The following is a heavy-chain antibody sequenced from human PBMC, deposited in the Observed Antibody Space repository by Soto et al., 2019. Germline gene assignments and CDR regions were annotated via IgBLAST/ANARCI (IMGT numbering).Heavy chain of an antibody. J-gene: IGHJ6*02. D-gene: IGHD3-3*01. Sequence: SETLSLTCTVSGGSISSYYWSWIRQPPGKGLEWIGYIYYSGSTNYNPSLKSRVTISVDTSKNQFSLKLSSVTAADTAVYYCARDLGRGSKFGVVKNYYYYGMDVWGQGTTVT. V-gene: IGHV4-59*01. CDR2: IYYSGST. CDR3: ARDLGRGSKFGVVKNYYYYGMDV. CDR1: GGSISSYY.